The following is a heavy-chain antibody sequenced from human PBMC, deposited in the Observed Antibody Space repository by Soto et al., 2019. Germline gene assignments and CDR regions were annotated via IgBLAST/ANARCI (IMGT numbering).Heavy chain of an antibody. Sequence: SVNVSCKASGGTFSSYAISWVRQAPGQGLEWMGGIIPIFGTANYAQKFQGRVTITADESTSTAYMELSSLRSEDTAVYYCARYLAYYYISCYSGVSWFDPWGQAPLVTVPS. CDR2: IIPIFGTA. J-gene: IGHJ5*02. D-gene: IGHD3-22*01. CDR3: ARYLAYYYISCYSGVSWFDP. V-gene: IGHV1-69*13. CDR1: GGTFSSYA.